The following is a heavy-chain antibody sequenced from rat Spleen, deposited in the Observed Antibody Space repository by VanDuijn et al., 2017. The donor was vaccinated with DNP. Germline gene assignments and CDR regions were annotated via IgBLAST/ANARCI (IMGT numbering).Heavy chain of an antibody. Sequence: EAELVESGGGLVQPGRSLKLSCAASGFTFSDYYMAWVRQAPTKGLEWVAYISSDGIRTNYGDSVKGRFTISRDNAKNTLSLQMNSLRSEDMATYYCARWGDSDWHFDFWGPGTLVTVSS. J-gene: IGHJ1*01. CDR3: ARWGDSDWHFDF. CDR2: ISSDGIRT. CDR1: GFTFSDYY. V-gene: IGHV5-22*01.